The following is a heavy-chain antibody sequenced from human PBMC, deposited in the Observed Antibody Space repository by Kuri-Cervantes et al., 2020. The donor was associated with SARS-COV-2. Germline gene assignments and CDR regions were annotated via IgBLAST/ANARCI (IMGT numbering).Heavy chain of an antibody. V-gene: IGHV3-7*01. CDR1: GFTFSNYW. J-gene: IGHJ6*02. D-gene: IGHD3-22*01. CDR2: TNQDGNEK. Sequence: ETLSLTCAASGFTFSNYWMTWVRQAPGKGLEWVANTNQDGNEKHYADSVKGRFTISRDNAKSSLYLQMNSLRAEDTAVYYCAREGYYEPTDMDVWGQGTTVTVSS. CDR3: AREGYYEPTDMDV.